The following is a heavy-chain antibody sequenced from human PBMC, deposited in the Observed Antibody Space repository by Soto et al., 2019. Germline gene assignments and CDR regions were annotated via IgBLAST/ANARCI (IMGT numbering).Heavy chain of an antibody. CDR3: ARSLTEGYCTITGCYTRPLYGMDV. CDR2: INPNSGGT. V-gene: IGHV1-2*02. Sequence: ASVKVSCKASGYTFSGYYIHWLRQAPGQGLEWMGWINPNSGGTNYAQKFQGRVTVTRDTPTSTAYVELSRLTSDDTAVYYCARSLTEGYCTITGCYTRPLYGMDVWGQGTTVTVSS. CDR1: GYTFSGYY. D-gene: IGHD2-2*02. J-gene: IGHJ6*01.